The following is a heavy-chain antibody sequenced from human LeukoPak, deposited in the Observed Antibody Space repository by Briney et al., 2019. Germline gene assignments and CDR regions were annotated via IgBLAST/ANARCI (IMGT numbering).Heavy chain of an antibody. D-gene: IGHD6-13*01. CDR3: ARDQGRQQLALFFDY. CDR2: ISSSSSTM. V-gene: IGHV3-48*01. J-gene: IGHJ4*02. Sequence: GGSLRLSCAASGFTFSSYSMNWVRQAPGKGLEWVSYISSSSSTMYYADSVKGRFTISRDNSKNTLYLQMNSLRAEDTAVYYCARDQGRQQLALFFDYWGQGTLVTVSS. CDR1: GFTFSSYS.